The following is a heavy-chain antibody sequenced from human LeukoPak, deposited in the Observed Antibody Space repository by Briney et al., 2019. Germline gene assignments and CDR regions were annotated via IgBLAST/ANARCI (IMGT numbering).Heavy chain of an antibody. Sequence: ASAKVSCKASGYTFTSYGISWVRQAPGQGLEWMGWISAYNGNTNYAQKLQGRVTMTTDTSTSTAYMELRSLRSDDTAVYYCARDSYSSSSPPLDYWGQGTLVTVSS. CDR3: ARDSYSSSSPPLDY. CDR1: GYTFTSYG. V-gene: IGHV1-18*01. CDR2: ISAYNGNT. D-gene: IGHD6-13*01. J-gene: IGHJ4*02.